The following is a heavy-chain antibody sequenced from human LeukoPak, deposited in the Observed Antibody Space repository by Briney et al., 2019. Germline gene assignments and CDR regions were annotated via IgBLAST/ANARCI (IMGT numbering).Heavy chain of an antibody. CDR3: ARGRPGQYQLQRPFDY. CDR2: INWNGGST. J-gene: IGHJ4*02. Sequence: GGSLRLSCAASGFTFGDYGMSWVRQAPGKGLEWVSGINWNGGSTGYADSVKGRFTISRDNAKNSLYLQMNSLRAEDTALYYCARGRPGQYQLQRPFDYWGQGTLVTVSS. D-gene: IGHD2-2*01. CDR1: GFTFGDYG. V-gene: IGHV3-20*04.